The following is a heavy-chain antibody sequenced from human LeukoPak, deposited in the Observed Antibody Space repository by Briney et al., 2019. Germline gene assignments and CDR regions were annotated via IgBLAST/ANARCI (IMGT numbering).Heavy chain of an antibody. Sequence: PSQTLSLTXTVSGGSISSGSYYWSWIWQPAGKGLEWIGRIYTSGSTNYNPSLKSRVTISVDTSKNQFSLKLSSVTAADTAVYYCASAYYDFWSGYQGWFDPWGQGTLVTVSS. CDR1: GGSISSGSYY. CDR3: ASAYYDFWSGYQGWFDP. D-gene: IGHD3-3*01. V-gene: IGHV4-61*02. J-gene: IGHJ5*02. CDR2: IYTSGST.